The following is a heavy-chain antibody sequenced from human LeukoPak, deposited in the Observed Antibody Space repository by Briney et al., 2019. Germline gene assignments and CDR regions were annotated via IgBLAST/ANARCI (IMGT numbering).Heavy chain of an antibody. D-gene: IGHD2-2*01. J-gene: IGHJ5*02. CDR1: GFTFDDYA. V-gene: IGHV3-9*01. Sequence: PGRSLRLSCAASGFTFDDYAMHWVRQAPGKGLEWVSGISWNSGSIGYADSVKGRFTISRDNAKNSLYLRMNSLRAEDTALYYCAKAHSYCSSTSCWPDLLYWFDPWGQGTLVTVSS. CDR3: AKAHSYCSSTSCWPDLLYWFDP. CDR2: ISWNSGSI.